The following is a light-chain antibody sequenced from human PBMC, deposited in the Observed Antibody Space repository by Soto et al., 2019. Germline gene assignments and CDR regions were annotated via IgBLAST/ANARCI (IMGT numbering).Light chain of an antibody. CDR1: SSDVGGYNY. V-gene: IGLV2-14*01. CDR2: GVT. CDR3: SSYTSASTLLYL. Sequence: QSALTQPASVSGSPGQSITISCTGTSSDVGGYNYVSWYQQHPGIAPKLLIYGVTTRPSGVSTRFYGSKSGNTASLTISGLQAEDEADYHCSSYTSASTLLYLFGTGTKVTVL. J-gene: IGLJ1*01.